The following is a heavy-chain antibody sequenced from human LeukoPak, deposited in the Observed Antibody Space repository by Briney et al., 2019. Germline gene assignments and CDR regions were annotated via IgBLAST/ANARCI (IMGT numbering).Heavy chain of an antibody. Sequence: SVKVSCKASGGTFISYAINWVRQAPGQGLEWMGGIIPIFGTANYAQKFQGRVTITPDESTSTAYMELSSLRSEDTAVYYCARDRTRGSGWYGNWFDPWGQGTLVTVSS. J-gene: IGHJ5*02. D-gene: IGHD6-19*01. V-gene: IGHV1-69*13. CDR1: GGTFISYA. CDR3: ARDRTRGSGWYGNWFDP. CDR2: IIPIFGTA.